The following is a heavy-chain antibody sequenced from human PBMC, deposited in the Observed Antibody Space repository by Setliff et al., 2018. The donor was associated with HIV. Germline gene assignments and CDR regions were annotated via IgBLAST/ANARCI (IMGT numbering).Heavy chain of an antibody. D-gene: IGHD3-10*01. Sequence: ASVKVSCKASGYTFSDYFIHWVRQAPGQGLEWMGLINPSGGSTSYAQKFQGRVTVTRDTSTNTVYMELTSLRSDDTAVYYCAREEDGEPWGQGTLVTVS. CDR1: GYTFSDYF. J-gene: IGHJ4*02. CDR2: INPSGGST. CDR3: AREEDGEP. V-gene: IGHV1-46*01.